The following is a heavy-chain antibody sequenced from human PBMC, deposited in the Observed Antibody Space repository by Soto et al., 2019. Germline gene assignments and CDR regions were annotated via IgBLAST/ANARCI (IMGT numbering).Heavy chain of an antibody. J-gene: IGHJ4*02. CDR3: ARVGAGGSSSTHYDY. CDR1: GVSISSYY. D-gene: IGHD6-6*01. Sequence: SETLSLTCAVSGVSISSYYWSWIRQPPGKGLEWIGYVFYNESINYSPSLKGRVTMSMEMSTNHFSLELRSVTAADTAVYFCARVGAGGSSSTHYDYWGPGALVTVSS. CDR2: VFYNESI. V-gene: IGHV4-59*01.